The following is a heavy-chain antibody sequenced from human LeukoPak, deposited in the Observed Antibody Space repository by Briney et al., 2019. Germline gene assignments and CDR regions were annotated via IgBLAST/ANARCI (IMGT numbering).Heavy chain of an antibody. CDR1: GGSVNSNNYY. D-gene: IGHD5-18*01. CDR2: VYFTGST. V-gene: IGHV4-39*07. CDR3: ARGGSSRIQLWPNPFDY. Sequence: KSSETLSLTCTVSGGSVNSNNYYWAWVRQPPGKGLEWIGAVYFTGSTQYNPSLKSRVTISVDKSKNQFSLKLSSVTAADTAVYYCARGGSSRIQLWPNPFDYWGQGTLVTVSS. J-gene: IGHJ4*02.